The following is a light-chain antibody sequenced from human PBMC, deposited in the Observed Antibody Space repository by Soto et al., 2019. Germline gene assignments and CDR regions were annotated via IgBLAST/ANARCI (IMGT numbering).Light chain of an antibody. CDR2: DAS. J-gene: IGKJ5*01. Sequence: ETVLTQSPATLSLSPGERATLSCRASQSVSDNLGWYQQKPGQPPRLLIYDASIRAPGIPARFRGSGSGTDFTLTISSLEPEDVAVYYCQQRKNWPPFTFGQGTRLEIK. CDR3: QQRKNWPPFT. CDR1: QSVSDN. V-gene: IGKV3-11*01.